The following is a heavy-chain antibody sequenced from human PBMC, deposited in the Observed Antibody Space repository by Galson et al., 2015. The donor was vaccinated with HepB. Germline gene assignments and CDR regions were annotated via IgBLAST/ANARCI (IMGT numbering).Heavy chain of an antibody. Sequence: SLRLSCAASAFTFSNYGMHWVRQAPGKGLEWETVIWDDGNNRYYADSVKGRFTISRDNAKNSLYLQMNSLRAEDTAVYYCARVADVDYGDHSHFDSWGQGTLVTISS. CDR3: ARVADVDYGDHSHFDS. V-gene: IGHV3-33*01. J-gene: IGHJ4*02. CDR1: AFTFSNYG. CDR2: IWDDGNNR. D-gene: IGHD4-17*01.